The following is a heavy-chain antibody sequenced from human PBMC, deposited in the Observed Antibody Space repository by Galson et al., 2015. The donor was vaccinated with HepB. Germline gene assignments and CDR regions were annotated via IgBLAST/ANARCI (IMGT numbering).Heavy chain of an antibody. CDR2: IYHSGST. J-gene: IGHJ6*03. Sequence: LSLTCAVSGGSISSGGYSWSWIRQPPGKGLEWIGYIYHSGSTYYNPSLKSRVTISVDRSKNQFSLKLSSVTAADTAVYYCARVLGSDFWSGYYDYYYYYMDVWGKGTTVTVSS. D-gene: IGHD3-3*01. CDR1: GGSISSGGYS. CDR3: ARVLGSDFWSGYYDYYYYYMDV. V-gene: IGHV4-30-2*01.